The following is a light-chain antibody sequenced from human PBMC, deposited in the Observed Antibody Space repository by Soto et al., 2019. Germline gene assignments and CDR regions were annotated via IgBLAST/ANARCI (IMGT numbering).Light chain of an antibody. V-gene: IGLV1-40*01. CDR1: SSNIWAGYD. CDR2: GND. Sequence: QWVRTQQPSMSGAPGHRVTISCTGSSSNIWAGYDVHWYQQLPGKAPKLLIYGNDNRPSGVPERFSGSKSGTSASLAITGLRADDEADYYCQSYGSSPSANFVFGTGTKVTVL. J-gene: IGLJ1*01. CDR3: QSYGSSPSANFV.